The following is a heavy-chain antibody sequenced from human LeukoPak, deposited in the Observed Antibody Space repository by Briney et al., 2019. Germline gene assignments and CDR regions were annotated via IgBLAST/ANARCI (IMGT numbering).Heavy chain of an antibody. Sequence: PGGSLRLSWAASGFDFQNHVIHWVRQVPGKGLEWVAVISHHVNVKFYADSVKGRLTISRDNSAKTVYLQMNSLRPDDAAVYYCVREGYYESGSSPTFYFDFWGQGTVVTVSS. CDR1: GFDFQNHV. V-gene: IGHV3-30-3*01. CDR3: VREGYYESGSSPTFYFDF. J-gene: IGHJ4*02. D-gene: IGHD3-10*01. CDR2: ISHHVNVK.